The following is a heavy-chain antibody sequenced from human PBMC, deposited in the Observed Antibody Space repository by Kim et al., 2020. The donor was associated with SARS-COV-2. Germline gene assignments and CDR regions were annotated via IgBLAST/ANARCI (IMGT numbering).Heavy chain of an antibody. D-gene: IGHD4-17*01. Sequence: VKSRFTITRDNAKDSLYLQMNSRGAEDTAVYYCERGCCGDYGDWYFDLWGRGTLVTVSS. V-gene: IGHV3-11*01. CDR3: ERGCCGDYGDWYFDL. J-gene: IGHJ2*01.